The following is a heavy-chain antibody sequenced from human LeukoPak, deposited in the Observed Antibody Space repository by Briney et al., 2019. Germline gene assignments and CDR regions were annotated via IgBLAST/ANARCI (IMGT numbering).Heavy chain of an antibody. CDR1: GYTLTDNH. D-gene: IGHD3-3*01. V-gene: IGHV1-2*02. J-gene: IGHJ5*02. CDR2: INPNSGGT. CDR3: ARELTYYDFWSGSRRWFDP. Sequence: ASVKVSCKASGYTLTDNHLYWVRQAPGQGLEWMGWINPNSGGTNYAQKFQGRVTMTRDTSISTAYMELSRLRSDDTAVYYCARELTYYDFWSGSRRWFDPWGQGTLVTVSS.